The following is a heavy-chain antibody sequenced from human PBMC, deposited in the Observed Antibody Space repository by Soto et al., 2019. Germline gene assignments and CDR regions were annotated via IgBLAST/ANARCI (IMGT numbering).Heavy chain of an antibody. V-gene: IGHV3-30-3*01. CDR1: GFTFSSYA. CDR2: ISYDGSNK. J-gene: IGHJ4*02. Sequence: PGGSLRLSCAASGFTFSSYAMHWVRQAPGKGLEWVAVISYDGSNKYYADSVKGRFTISRDNSKNTLYLQMNSLRAEDTAVYYCANPPEYCSGGSCQSLDYWGQGTLVTVSS. CDR3: ANPPEYCSGGSCQSLDY. D-gene: IGHD2-15*01.